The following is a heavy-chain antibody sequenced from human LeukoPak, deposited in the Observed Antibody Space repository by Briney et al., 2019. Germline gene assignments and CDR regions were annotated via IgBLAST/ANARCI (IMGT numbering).Heavy chain of an antibody. CDR1: GFTFSSYG. CDR3: AVSLGNYFDY. Sequence: GGSLRLSCAASGFTFSSYGMHWVRQAPGKGLGWVAFIRYDGSNKYYADSVKGRFTISRDNSKNTLYLQMNSLRAEDTAVYYCAVSLGNYFDYWGQGTLVTVSS. V-gene: IGHV3-30*02. CDR2: IRYDGSNK. J-gene: IGHJ4*02. D-gene: IGHD2/OR15-2a*01.